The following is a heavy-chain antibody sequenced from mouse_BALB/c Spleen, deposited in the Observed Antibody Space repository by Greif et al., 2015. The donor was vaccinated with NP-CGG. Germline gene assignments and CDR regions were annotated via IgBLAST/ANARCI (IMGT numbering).Heavy chain of an antibody. CDR1: GFNIKDTY. CDR3: AAYYYGPAWFAY. Sequence: EVQLQESGAELVKPGASVKLSCTASGFNIKDTYMHWVKQRPEQGLEWIGRIDPANGNTKYDPKFQGKATITAGTSSNTAYLQLSSLTSEDTAVYYCAAYYYGPAWFAYWGQGTLVTVSA. CDR2: IDPANGNT. V-gene: IGHV14-3*02. D-gene: IGHD1-1*01. J-gene: IGHJ3*01.